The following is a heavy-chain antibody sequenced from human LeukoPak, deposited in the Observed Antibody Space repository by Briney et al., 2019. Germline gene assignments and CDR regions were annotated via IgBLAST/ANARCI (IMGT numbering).Heavy chain of an antibody. CDR1: GGSISSSSYY. Sequence: SETLSLTCTVSGGSISSSSYYWGWIRQPPGKGLEWIGSMYYSGSTYYNPSLKSRVTISVDTSKNQFSLKLTPVTAADTAAYYCASIEGSGSYHSSAFDIWGQGTMVTVSS. V-gene: IGHV4-39*01. CDR2: MYYSGST. D-gene: IGHD3-10*01. J-gene: IGHJ3*02. CDR3: ASIEGSGSYHSSAFDI.